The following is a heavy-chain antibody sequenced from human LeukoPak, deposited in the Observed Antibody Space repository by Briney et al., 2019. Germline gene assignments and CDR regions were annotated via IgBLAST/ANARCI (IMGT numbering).Heavy chain of an antibody. V-gene: IGHV4-39*01. CDR1: GGSFSGYY. Sequence: SETLSLTCAVYGGSFSGYYWGWIRQPPGKGLEWIGSIYYSGSTYYNPSLKSRVTISVDTSKNQFSLKLSSVTAADTAVYYCARLFYDFWSGYYIRAPAFDYWGQGTLVTVSS. J-gene: IGHJ4*02. CDR3: ARLFYDFWSGYYIRAPAFDY. D-gene: IGHD3-3*01. CDR2: IYYSGST.